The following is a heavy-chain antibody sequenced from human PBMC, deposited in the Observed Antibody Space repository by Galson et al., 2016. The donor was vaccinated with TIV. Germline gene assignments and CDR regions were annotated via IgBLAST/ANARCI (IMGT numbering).Heavy chain of an antibody. CDR3: ARSGDYSYYFYYMDV. CDR1: GYIFTEYF. Sequence: SVKVSCKASGYIFTEYFIHWVRQAPGQGLEWMGWINTRNGNPTYAQGFTGRFVFSLDASVSTAYLQINSLKPEDTAVYYCARSGDYSYYFYYMDVWAKGTTVTVSS. V-gene: IGHV7-4-1*02. J-gene: IGHJ6*03. CDR2: INTRNGNP. D-gene: IGHD4-17*01.